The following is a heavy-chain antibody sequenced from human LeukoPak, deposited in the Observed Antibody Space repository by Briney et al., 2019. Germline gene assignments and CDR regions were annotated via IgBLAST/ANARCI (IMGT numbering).Heavy chain of an antibody. D-gene: IGHD2-8*02. CDR3: ARGPVLGHSDPYYYYGMDV. V-gene: IGHV4-34*01. CDR1: GGSFSGYY. J-gene: IGHJ6*02. CDR2: INRSGSA. Sequence: PSETLSLTCAVYGGSFSGYYWSWIRQSSGKGLEWIGEINRSGSANYNPSLKSRLTISVDTSKNQFSLKLSSVTATDTAVYYCARGPVLGHSDPYYYYGMDVWGQGTTVTVSS.